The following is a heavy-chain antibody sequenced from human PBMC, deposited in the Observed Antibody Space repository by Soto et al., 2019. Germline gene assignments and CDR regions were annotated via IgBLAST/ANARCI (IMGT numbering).Heavy chain of an antibody. CDR2: LDNDGTNT. Sequence: EVQLVESGGGLVQPGGSLRLSCAASGFTFSTYWMHWVRQAPGKGLVWVSRLDNDGTNTRYADSVKGRFTVSRDNGKNTVYLQMDSLRAEATAVYYCARDGGTYFDYWGQGTLVTVSS. CDR1: GFTFSTYW. V-gene: IGHV3-74*01. CDR3: ARDGGTYFDY. D-gene: IGHD3-16*01. J-gene: IGHJ4*02.